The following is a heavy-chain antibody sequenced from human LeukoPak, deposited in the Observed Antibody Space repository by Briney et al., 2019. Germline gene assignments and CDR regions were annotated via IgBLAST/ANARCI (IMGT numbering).Heavy chain of an antibody. D-gene: IGHD6-19*01. CDR1: GYSFTSYW. Sequence: GESLKISCKGSGYSFTSYWIGWVRQMPGKGLGWMGIIYPGDSDTRYSPSFQGQVTISADKSISTAYLQWSSLKASDTAMYYCARIKSSGWYLDAFDIWGQGTMVTVSS. J-gene: IGHJ3*02. CDR3: ARIKSSGWYLDAFDI. V-gene: IGHV5-51*01. CDR2: IYPGDSDT.